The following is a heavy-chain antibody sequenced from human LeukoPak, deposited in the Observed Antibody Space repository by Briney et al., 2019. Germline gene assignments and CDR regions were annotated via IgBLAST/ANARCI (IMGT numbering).Heavy chain of an antibody. D-gene: IGHD6-6*01. Sequence: ASVKVSCKASGYTFPSYFMHWVRQAPGQGLEWMGIINPTGGSTTYAQKFQGRVTMTRDMSTSTVYMELSSLRSDDTAVYYCARTAARRFDYWGQGTLVTVSS. CDR1: GYTFPSYF. J-gene: IGHJ4*02. V-gene: IGHV1-46*01. CDR3: ARTAARRFDY. CDR2: INPTGGST.